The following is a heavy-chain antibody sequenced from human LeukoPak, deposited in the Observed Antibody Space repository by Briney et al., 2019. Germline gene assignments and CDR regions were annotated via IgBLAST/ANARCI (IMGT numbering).Heavy chain of an antibody. D-gene: IGHD3-10*01. J-gene: IGHJ4*02. Sequence: GGSLRLSCAASGFTVGNNRMSWVRQAPGKGLEWVSTVYGGGNTAYADSVKGRFTISRDTSKNTLLLQMNCLRAEDTAVYFCVRERFGAYVENWGQGALVTVSS. CDR2: VYGGGNT. CDR1: GFTVGNNR. V-gene: IGHV3-53*01. CDR3: VRERFGAYVEN.